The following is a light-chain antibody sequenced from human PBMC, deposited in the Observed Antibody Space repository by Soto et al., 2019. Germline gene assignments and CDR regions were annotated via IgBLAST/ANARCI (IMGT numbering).Light chain of an antibody. V-gene: IGKV3-20*01. J-gene: IGKJ4*02. Sequence: EIVLTQSPGTLSLSPGERATLSCRASQSVGRNYLAWYQQKPGQPPRVLIYNAYTRATGSPDRFGGSGSGADFTVTVSGLEPEECAGYYGHQYAISPLTFGGGSKVEI. CDR3: HQYAISPLT. CDR2: NAY. CDR1: QSVGRNY.